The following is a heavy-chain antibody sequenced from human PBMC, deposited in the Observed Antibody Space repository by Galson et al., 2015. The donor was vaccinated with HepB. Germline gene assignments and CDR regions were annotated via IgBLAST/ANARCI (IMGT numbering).Heavy chain of an antibody. CDR2: IWYDGSNK. CDR1: GFTFSSYG. J-gene: IGHJ4*02. Sequence: SLRLSCAASGFTFSSYGMHWVRQAPGKGLEWVAVIWYDGSNKYYADSVKGRFTISRDNSKNTLYLQMNSLRAEDTAVYYCARALGGGSDLDYWGQGTLVTVSS. D-gene: IGHD3-10*01. CDR3: ARALGGGSDLDY. V-gene: IGHV3-33*01.